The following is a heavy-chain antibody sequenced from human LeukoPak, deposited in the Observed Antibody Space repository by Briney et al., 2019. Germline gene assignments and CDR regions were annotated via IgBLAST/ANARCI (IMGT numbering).Heavy chain of an antibody. CDR1: GFTFSRSAFSNNA. J-gene: IGHJ3*01. Sequence: GGSLRLSCVASGFTFSRSAFSNNAMSWVRQAPGKGLEWVSAIYADGYTRDAASVKGRFSISRHNSKNTVYLQMDNLRPEDTAVYYCARDRRGEKDIDVWGPGTMVTVSS. CDR3: ARDRRGEKDIDV. V-gene: IGHV3-53*04. CDR2: IYADGYT. D-gene: IGHD2-15*01.